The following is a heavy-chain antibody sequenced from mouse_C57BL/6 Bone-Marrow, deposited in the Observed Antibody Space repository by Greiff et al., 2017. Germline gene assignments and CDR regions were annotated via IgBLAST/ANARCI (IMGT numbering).Heavy chain of an antibody. CDR3: ARFRIVRWGAMDY. D-gene: IGHD2-12*01. V-gene: IGHV1-20*01. CDR2: INPYNGDT. CDR1: GYSFTGYF. J-gene: IGHJ4*01. Sequence: EVKVEESGPELVKPGDSVKISCKASGYSFTGYFMNWVMQSHGKSLEWIGRINPYNGDTFYNQKFKGKATLTVDKSSSTAHMELRSLTSEDSAVYYCARFRIVRWGAMDYWGQGTSVTVSS.